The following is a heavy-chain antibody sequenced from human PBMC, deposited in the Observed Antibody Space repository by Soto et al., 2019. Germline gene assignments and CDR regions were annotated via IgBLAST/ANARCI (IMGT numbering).Heavy chain of an antibody. CDR3: ARADSHYDFWSGYYIGRWYFDL. D-gene: IGHD3-3*01. CDR1: GGTFSSYA. V-gene: IGHV1-69*01. CDR2: IIPIFGTA. Sequence: GXSVKVSCKASGGTFSSYAISWVRQAPGQGLEWMGGIIPIFGTANYAQKFQGRVTITADESTSTAYMELSSLRSEDTAVYYCARADSHYDFWSGYYIGRWYFDLWGRGTLVTVSS. J-gene: IGHJ2*01.